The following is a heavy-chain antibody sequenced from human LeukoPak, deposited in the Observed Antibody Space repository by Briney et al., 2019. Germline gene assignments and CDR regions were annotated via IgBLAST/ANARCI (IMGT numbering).Heavy chain of an antibody. J-gene: IGHJ5*02. CDR2: ISSSSSYI. Sequence: PGGSLRLSCAASGFTFSSYSMNWVRQAPGKGLEWVSSISSSSSYIYYADSVKGRFTISRDNAKNSLYLQMNSLRAEDTAVYYCAKGPSGSSPPSGWFDPWGQGTLVTVSS. CDR3: AKGPSGSSPPSGWFDP. D-gene: IGHD1-26*01. V-gene: IGHV3-21*01. CDR1: GFTFSSYS.